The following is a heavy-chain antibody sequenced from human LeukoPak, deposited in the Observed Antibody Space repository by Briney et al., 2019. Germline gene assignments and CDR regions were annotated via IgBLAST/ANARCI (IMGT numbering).Heavy chain of an antibody. CDR3: ARGGLSRYCSSTSCYHEWGYYFDY. D-gene: IGHD2-2*01. CDR2: ISPDSGGT. Sequence: ASVKVSCKASGYTFTGYYMHWVRQAPGQGLEWMGWISPDSGGTNYAQKFQGRVTITADESTSTAYMELSSLRSEDTAVYYCARGGLSRYCSSTSCYHEWGYYFDYWGQGTLVTVSS. J-gene: IGHJ4*02. V-gene: IGHV1-2*02. CDR1: GYTFTGYY.